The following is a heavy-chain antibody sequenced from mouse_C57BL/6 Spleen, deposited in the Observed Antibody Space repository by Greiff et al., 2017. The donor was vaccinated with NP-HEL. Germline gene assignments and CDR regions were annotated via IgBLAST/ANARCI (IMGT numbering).Heavy chain of an antibody. V-gene: IGHV1-7*01. CDR1: GYTFTSYW. J-gene: IGHJ2*01. CDR3: ARWRERGEYYFDY. Sequence: QVQLKESGAELAKPGASVKLSCKASGYTFTSYWMHWVKQRPGQGLEWIGYINPSSGYTKYNQKFKDKATLTADKSSSTAYMQLSSLTYEDSAVYYCARWRERGEYYFDYWGQGTTLTVSS. CDR2: INPSSGYT.